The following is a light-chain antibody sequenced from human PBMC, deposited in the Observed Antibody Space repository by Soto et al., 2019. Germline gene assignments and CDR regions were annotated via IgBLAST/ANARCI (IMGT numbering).Light chain of an antibody. CDR1: SSNIGAGYD. CDR3: QSYDSSLSGYV. Sequence: QSALTQPPSVSGAPRQRVTISCTGSSSNIGAGYDVHWYQQFPGTAPKLLIYGNSHRPSGVPDRFSGSKSGSSASLAITGLQAEDEADYYCQSYDSSLSGYVFGTGTKLTVL. V-gene: IGLV1-40*01. J-gene: IGLJ1*01. CDR2: GNS.